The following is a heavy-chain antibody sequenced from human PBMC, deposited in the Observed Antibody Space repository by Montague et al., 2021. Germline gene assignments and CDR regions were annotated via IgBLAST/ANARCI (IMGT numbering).Heavy chain of an antibody. V-gene: IGHV3-7*01. CDR2: INPGGSAK. J-gene: IGHJ4*02. D-gene: IGHD2-21*01. CDR1: GFTFSNSW. Sequence: SLRLSCAASGFTFSNSWMNWVRQAPGKGLEWVANINPGGSAKRHVDSVQGRFTISRDNAKNSLHLQMNSLRAEDTAVYYCVSVGEWGQGTLVTVSS. CDR3: VSVGE.